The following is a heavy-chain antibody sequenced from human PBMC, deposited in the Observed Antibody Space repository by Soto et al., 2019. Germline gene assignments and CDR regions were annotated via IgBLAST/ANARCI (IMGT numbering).Heavy chain of an antibody. D-gene: IGHD6-13*01. CDR1: GFTFSSYW. V-gene: IGHV3-7*01. CDR3: ASRYSSSWSLFDY. J-gene: IGHJ4*02. Sequence: EVQLVESGGGLVQPGGSLRLSCAASGFTFSSYWMSWVRQAPGKGLEWVANIKQDGSEKYYVDSVKGRFTISRDNAKNSLYLQMNSLKAEETAGYYCASRYSSSWSLFDYWGQGTLVTVSS. CDR2: IKQDGSEK.